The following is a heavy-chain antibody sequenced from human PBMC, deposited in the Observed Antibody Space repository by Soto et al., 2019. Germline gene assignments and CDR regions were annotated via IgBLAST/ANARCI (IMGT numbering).Heavy chain of an antibody. Sequence: KSWETLSLTCIVSGESISSSSYYWGWIRQPPGKGLEWIGSIYYSGRTYYNPSFKSRVTISMDTSKNQFSLKLSSVTATDTAVYYCARQRTTVVTQAYFDHWGQGALVTVSS. D-gene: IGHD2-21*02. CDR1: GESISSSSYY. CDR3: ARQRTTVVTQAYFDH. CDR2: IYYSGRT. V-gene: IGHV4-39*01. J-gene: IGHJ4*02.